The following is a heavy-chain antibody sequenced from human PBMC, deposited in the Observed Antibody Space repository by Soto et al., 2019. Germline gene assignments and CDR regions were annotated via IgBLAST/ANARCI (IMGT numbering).Heavy chain of an antibody. J-gene: IGHJ4*02. CDR1: GGSISSGGYY. Sequence: QVQLQESGPGLVKPSQTLSLTCTVSGGSISSGGYYWSWLRQHPGKGLEWIGYIYYSGSTYYNPSLKSRVTISVDTSQNQFSLKLNSVTAADTAVYYCARSSTSANYFDYWGQGTLVTVSS. CDR3: ARSSTSANYFDY. D-gene: IGHD2-2*01. CDR2: IYYSGST. V-gene: IGHV4-31*03.